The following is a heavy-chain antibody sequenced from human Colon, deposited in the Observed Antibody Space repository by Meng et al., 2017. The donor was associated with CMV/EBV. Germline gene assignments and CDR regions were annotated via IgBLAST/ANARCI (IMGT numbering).Heavy chain of an antibody. CDR2: ISASGSTI. V-gene: IGHV3-11*04. D-gene: IGHD3-22*01. CDR1: FSEYY. CDR3: ARDRRHYVDGSGYGSLDY. J-gene: IGHJ4*02. Sequence: FSEYYMSWIRQTPGKGLEWVSYISASGSTIYYADSMKGRFTISRDNAKNSLYLQMNSLRAEDTAVYYCARDRRHYVDGSGYGSLDYWGQGTLVTVSS.